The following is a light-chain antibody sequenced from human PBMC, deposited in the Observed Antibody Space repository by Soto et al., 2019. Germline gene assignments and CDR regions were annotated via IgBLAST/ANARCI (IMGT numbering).Light chain of an antibody. CDR3: CSYAGSYSYV. J-gene: IGLJ1*01. Sequence: QSVLNRPRSVSGSPGQSVTISCTGTSSDVGGYNYVSWYQEHPVKSPKLMIYDVSKRPSGVPDRFSGSKSGNTASLTISGLQAEDEADYYCCSYAGSYSYVFGTGTKVTVL. V-gene: IGLV2-11*01. CDR2: DVS. CDR1: SSDVGGYNY.